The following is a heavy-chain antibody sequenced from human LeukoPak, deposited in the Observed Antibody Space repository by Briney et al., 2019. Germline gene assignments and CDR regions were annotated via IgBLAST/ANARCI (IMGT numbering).Heavy chain of an antibody. Sequence: ASVKVSCKASGYTFTSYYMHWVRQAPGQGLEWMGIINPSGGSTSYAQKFQGRVTMTRDTSTSTVYMELSSLRSEDTAVYYCARDHQYSYGVGQTANDYWGQGTLVTVSS. CDR3: ARDHQYSYGVGQTANDY. CDR2: INPSGGST. D-gene: IGHD5-18*01. V-gene: IGHV1-46*01. CDR1: GYTFTSYY. J-gene: IGHJ4*02.